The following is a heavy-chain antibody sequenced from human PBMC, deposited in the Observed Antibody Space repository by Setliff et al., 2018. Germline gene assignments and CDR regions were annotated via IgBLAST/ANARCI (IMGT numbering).Heavy chain of an antibody. J-gene: IGHJ4*02. V-gene: IGHV4-39*01. D-gene: IGHD5-18*01. CDR2: FYSFGSI. CDR1: GGSITSGGGFY. Sequence: SETLSLTCSVSGGSITSGGGFYWAWIRQPPGKELEWIGSFYSFGSIYYSPSLKNRVTISGDTSSNQFSLNLNSVTAADTAVYYCARGDSSGNNYPVLDYWGQGTLVTVSS. CDR3: ARGDSSGNNYPVLDY.